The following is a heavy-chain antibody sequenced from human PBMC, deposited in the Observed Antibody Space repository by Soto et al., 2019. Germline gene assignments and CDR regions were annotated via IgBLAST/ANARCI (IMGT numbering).Heavy chain of an antibody. CDR1: GYTFTSYG. D-gene: IGHD6-19*01. V-gene: IGHV3-30*03. Sequence: SCKASGYTFTSYGMHWVRQAPGKGLEWVAVISYDGSNKYYADSVKGRFTISRDNSKNTLYLQMNSLRAEDTAVYYCARGLSGIAVAGDYWGQGTLVTAPQ. CDR2: ISYDGSNK. CDR3: ARGLSGIAVAGDY. J-gene: IGHJ4*02.